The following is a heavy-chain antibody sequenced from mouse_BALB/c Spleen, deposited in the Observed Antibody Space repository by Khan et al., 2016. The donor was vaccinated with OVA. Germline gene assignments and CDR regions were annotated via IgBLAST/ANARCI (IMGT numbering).Heavy chain of an antibody. J-gene: IGHJ3*01. Sequence: VELVESGGGLVQPGGSRKLSCAASGFTFSAFGMHWVRQAPEKGLEWVAYISSGSSTIYYADTMKGRFTISRDNPKNTLFLQMTSLRSEDTAMYYCARDCGYDGAWFTYWGQGTLVTVSA. CDR3: ARDCGYDGAWFTY. CDR1: GFTFSAFG. V-gene: IGHV5-17*02. D-gene: IGHD2-14*01. CDR2: ISSGSSTI.